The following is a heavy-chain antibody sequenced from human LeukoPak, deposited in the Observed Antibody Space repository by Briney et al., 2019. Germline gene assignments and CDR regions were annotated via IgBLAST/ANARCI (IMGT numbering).Heavy chain of an antibody. Sequence: ASVKVSCKASGYTFTSYYMHWVRQSPGQGLEWMGIINPSGGSTSYAQKRPGRVTITRDTSTSTVSMALSSLRSEATAVYYCARELVVFRGSYHTRFGYWGQGTLVTVSS. CDR3: ARELVVFRGSYHTRFGY. D-gene: IGHD1-26*01. J-gene: IGHJ4*02. CDR2: INPSGGST. V-gene: IGHV1-46*01. CDR1: GYTFTSYY.